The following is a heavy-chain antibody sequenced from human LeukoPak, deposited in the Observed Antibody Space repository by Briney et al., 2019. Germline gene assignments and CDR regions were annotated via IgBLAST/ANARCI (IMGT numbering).Heavy chain of an antibody. CDR3: AKDLSHRRITMIVVAEIDY. Sequence: PGGSLRLSCAASGFTFSSYGMHWVRQAPGKGLEGVAFIRYDGSNKYYADSVKGRFTISRDNSKNTLYLQMNSLRAEDTAVYYCAKDLSHRRITMIVVAEIDYWGQGTLVTVSS. CDR1: GFTFSSYG. CDR2: IRYDGSNK. V-gene: IGHV3-30*02. D-gene: IGHD3-22*01. J-gene: IGHJ4*02.